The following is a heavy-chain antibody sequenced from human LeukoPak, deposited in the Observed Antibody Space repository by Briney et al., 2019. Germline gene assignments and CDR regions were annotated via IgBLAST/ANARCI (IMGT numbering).Heavy chain of an antibody. J-gene: IGHJ4*02. D-gene: IGHD2/OR15-2a*01. CDR3: ARDTSDY. Sequence: ASVTVSFTASGYTFTICDIHWVRQAPGQGLEWMGWMNPNSGNTGYAQKFQGRVTMTRNTSISTAYMELSSLRSEDTAVYYCARDTSDYGGQGTLVTVSS. CDR1: GYTFTICD. V-gene: IGHV1-8*01. CDR2: MNPNSGNT.